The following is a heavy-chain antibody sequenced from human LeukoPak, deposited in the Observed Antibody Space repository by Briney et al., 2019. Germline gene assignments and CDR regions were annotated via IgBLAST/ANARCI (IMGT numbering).Heavy chain of an antibody. CDR2: IYHSGST. Sequence: PSQTLSLTCTVSGGSISSGGYYWSWIRQPPGTGLEWIGYIYHSGSTNYNPSLKSRVTISVDTSKNQFSLKLSSVTAADTAVYYCARGWSITMVRGVIRQYYYYGMDVWGQGTTVTVSS. CDR1: GGSISSGGYY. CDR3: ARGWSITMVRGVIRQYYYYGMDV. D-gene: IGHD3-10*01. V-gene: IGHV4-30-2*01. J-gene: IGHJ6*02.